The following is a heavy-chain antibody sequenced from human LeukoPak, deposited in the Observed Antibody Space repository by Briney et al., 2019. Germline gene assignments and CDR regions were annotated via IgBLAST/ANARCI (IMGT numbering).Heavy chain of an antibody. J-gene: IGHJ4*02. CDR2: INSDGSST. CDR3: ARGVVVIATDY. V-gene: IGHV3-74*01. D-gene: IGHD2-21*01. CDR1: GFTFSSYW. Sequence: GGSLRLSCAASGFTFSSYWMHWVRQAPGKGLVWVSRINSDGSSTSYADSVEGRFTISRDNAKNTLYLQMNSLRAEDTAVYYCARGVVVIATDYWGQGTLATVSS.